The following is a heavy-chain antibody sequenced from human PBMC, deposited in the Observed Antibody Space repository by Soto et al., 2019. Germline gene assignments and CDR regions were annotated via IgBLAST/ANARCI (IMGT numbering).Heavy chain of an antibody. V-gene: IGHV1-3*05. D-gene: IGHD3-16*02. CDR2: INAGNGNT. CDR1: GYTFTGYA. Sequence: QVQLVQSGAEEKKPGASVKVSCEASGYTFTGYAIHWVRQAPGQRLEWMGWINAGNGNTKYSQKFKGRVTITRDTSASTAYMELSSLRSEDTAVYSCARSAISPFGGLIGPFDYWGQGNLVIVSS. CDR3: ARSAISPFGGLIGPFDY. J-gene: IGHJ4*02.